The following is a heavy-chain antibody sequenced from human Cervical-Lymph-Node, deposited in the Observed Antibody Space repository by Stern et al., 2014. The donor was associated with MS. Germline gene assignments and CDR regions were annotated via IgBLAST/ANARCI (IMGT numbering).Heavy chain of an antibody. V-gene: IGHV1-24*01. D-gene: IGHD3-3*01. CDR1: GSTLAELS. CDR3: TTPSLDYWSGYPH. J-gene: IGHJ4*02. CDR2: FDPEEAKT. Sequence: VQLVESGAEVKKPGASVMVSCKISGSTLAELSIHWVRQAPGQGLECMGGFDPEEAKTVYAQKFQGRVTMTEDTSTGTAYMEVSSLKSEDTAVYFCTTPSLDYWSGYPHWGQGTLVTVSS.